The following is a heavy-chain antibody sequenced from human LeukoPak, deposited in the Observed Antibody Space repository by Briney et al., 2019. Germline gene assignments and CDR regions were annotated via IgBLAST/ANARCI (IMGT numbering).Heavy chain of an antibody. V-gene: IGHV3-21*01. CDR3: ARDPRSSIAARWEHDY. J-gene: IGHJ4*02. Sequence: SGGSLRLSCAASGFTFSSYSMNWVRQAPGKGLEWVSSISSSSSYIYYADSVKGRFTISRDNAKNSLYLQMNSLRAEDTAVYYCARDPRSSIAARWEHDYWGQGTLVTVSS. CDR2: ISSSSSYI. D-gene: IGHD6-6*01. CDR1: GFTFSSYS.